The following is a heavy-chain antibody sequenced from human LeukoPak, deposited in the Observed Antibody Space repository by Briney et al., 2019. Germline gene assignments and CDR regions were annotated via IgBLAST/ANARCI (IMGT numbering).Heavy chain of an antibody. CDR1: GGSISSYY. CDR3: ARGRDY. V-gene: IGHV4-59*01. J-gene: IGHJ4*02. Sequence: SETLSLTCTVSGGSISSYYWSWIRQPPGKGLEWIGYIYYSGSTNYNPSLKSRVTISVDTSKNQFSLKLSSVTAADTAVYYCARGRDYWGQGTLVTVSS. D-gene: IGHD3-10*01. CDR2: IYYSGST.